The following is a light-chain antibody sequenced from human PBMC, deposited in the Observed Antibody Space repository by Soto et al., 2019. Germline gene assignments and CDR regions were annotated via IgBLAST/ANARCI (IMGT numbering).Light chain of an antibody. CDR2: GAS. V-gene: IGKV3-20*01. CDR3: QHYYTSYTT. J-gene: IGKJ1*01. Sequence: EIVLTRSPGTLSLSPGERATLSCGASQSVTSNYLAWYQQKPGQAPRLLIFGASTRATGIPDRFSGSGSGTDFTLTISRLEPEDFAVYYCQHYYTSYTTFGPGTKVDIK. CDR1: QSVTSNY.